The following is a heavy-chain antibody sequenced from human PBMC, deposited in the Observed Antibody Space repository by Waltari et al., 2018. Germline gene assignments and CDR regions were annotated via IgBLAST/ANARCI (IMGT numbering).Heavy chain of an antibody. CDR3: ARDHLNYYDNSGYGV. CDR1: GGYISSSSYY. Sequence: QLQLQESGPGLVKPSETLSLTCTVSGGYISSSSYYWGWNRQPPGKGLEWIGSIYYSGSTYYNPSLKSRVTISVDTSKNQFSLKLSSVTAADTAVYYCARDHLNYYDNSGYGVWGQGTLVTVSS. D-gene: IGHD3-22*01. CDR2: IYYSGST. V-gene: IGHV4-39*07. J-gene: IGHJ4*02.